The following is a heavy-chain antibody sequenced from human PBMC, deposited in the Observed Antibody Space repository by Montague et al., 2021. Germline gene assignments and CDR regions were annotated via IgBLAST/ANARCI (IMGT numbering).Heavy chain of an antibody. CDR2: IYYSGNS. CDR3: ARVFSSWYVGWFDP. Sequence: SETLSLTCTATGASITCNIYYCCWTRHSPAKGLEWIGRIYYSGNSFYQPSLKSRLTMAVDTSKNQSSLKLSSVTAADTAIYYCARVFSSWYVGWFDPWGQ. V-gene: IGHV4-39*07. D-gene: IGHD6-13*01. CDR1: GASITCNIYY. J-gene: IGHJ5*02.